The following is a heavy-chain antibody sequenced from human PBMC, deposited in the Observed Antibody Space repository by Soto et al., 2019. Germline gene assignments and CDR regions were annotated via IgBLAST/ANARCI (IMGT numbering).Heavy chain of an antibody. V-gene: IGHV3-21*01. CDR1: GVTFSSYS. D-gene: IGHD2-2*02. CDR2: ISSSSSYI. Sequence: PWGSLRLSCAASGVTFSSYSMNWVRQAPGKGLEWVSSISSSSSYIYYPDSVKRRFTISRDNAKNSLYLQMNSLRAEDTAVYYCARDSPDCSSTSCYTMFDYWGQGTLVTVSS. J-gene: IGHJ4*02. CDR3: ARDSPDCSSTSCYTMFDY.